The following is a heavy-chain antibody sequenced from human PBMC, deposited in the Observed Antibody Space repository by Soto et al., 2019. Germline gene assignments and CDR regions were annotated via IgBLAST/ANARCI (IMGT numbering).Heavy chain of an antibody. CDR3: ARAPRGNYDYPSYFDY. CDR1: GDSISSYS. Sequence: PSETLSLTCAVSGDSISSYSWGWIRQPPGKGLDLIGYIYYSGSTNYNPSLKSRVTISLDTSKNQFSLKLTSVTAADTAVYYCARAPRGNYDYPSYFDYWGQGTLVTVSS. CDR2: IYYSGST. V-gene: IGHV4-59*08. D-gene: IGHD3-16*01. J-gene: IGHJ4*02.